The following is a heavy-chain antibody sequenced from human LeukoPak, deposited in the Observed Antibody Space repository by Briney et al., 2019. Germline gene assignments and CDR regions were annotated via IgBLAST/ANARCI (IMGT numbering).Heavy chain of an antibody. Sequence: SETLSLTCTVSGGSISSYYWSWIRQPPGKGLEWIWYIYYSGSTNYNPSLKSRVTISVDTSKNQFSLKLSSVTAADTAVYYCARDGNGHGAIPDYYYYMDVWGKGTTVTVSS. CDR3: ARDGNGHGAIPDYYYYMDV. CDR1: GGSISSYY. CDR2: IYYSGST. V-gene: IGHV4-59*01. J-gene: IGHJ6*03. D-gene: IGHD4-23*01.